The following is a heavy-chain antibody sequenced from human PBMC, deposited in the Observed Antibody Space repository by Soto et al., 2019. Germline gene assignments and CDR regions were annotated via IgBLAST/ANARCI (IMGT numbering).Heavy chain of an antibody. V-gene: IGHV3-11*06. CDR2: ISDIGTYT. J-gene: IGHJ6*02. CDR1: GFTFSDYY. D-gene: IGHD2-2*01. CDR3: ASQVVVPAYYGMDV. Sequence: QVHLVESGGGLVQPGGSLRLSCAASGFTFSDYYMNWIRQAPGKGLEWVSYISDIGTYTNYADSVKGRFTVSRDNARNSLYLQMNSLRAEDTAVYYCASQVVVPAYYGMDVWGQGTTVTVSS.